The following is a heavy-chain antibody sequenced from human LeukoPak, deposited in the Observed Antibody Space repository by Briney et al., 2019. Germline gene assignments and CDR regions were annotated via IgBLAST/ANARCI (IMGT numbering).Heavy chain of an antibody. J-gene: IGHJ4*02. D-gene: IGHD3-9*01. CDR2: MNPNSGNT. V-gene: IGHV1-8*01. CDR1: GYTFTSYD. CDR3: AFRPTYYDILTGEPYDY. Sequence: ASVKVSCKASGYTFTSYDINWVRQATGQGLEWMGWMNPNSGNTGYAQKFQGRVTMTRNTSISTAYMELSSLRSEDTAVYYCAFRPTYYDILTGEPYDYWGQGTLVTVSS.